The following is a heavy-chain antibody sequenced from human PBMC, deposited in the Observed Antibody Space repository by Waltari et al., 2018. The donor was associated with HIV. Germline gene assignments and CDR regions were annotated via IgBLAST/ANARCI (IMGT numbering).Heavy chain of an antibody. CDR1: GFTFSNYG. Sequence: QVQLVESGGGVVQPGGSLRLSCTASGFTFSNYGMYWVRQAPGKGLQWVAFIRYDGTNKYYADSVTGRFIIARDNSKNTLSLQMHSLRAEDTAVYYCAKAPHHYDSSGPVYWGQGTLVTVSS. D-gene: IGHD3-22*01. CDR2: IRYDGTNK. J-gene: IGHJ4*02. CDR3: AKAPHHYDSSGPVY. V-gene: IGHV3-30*02.